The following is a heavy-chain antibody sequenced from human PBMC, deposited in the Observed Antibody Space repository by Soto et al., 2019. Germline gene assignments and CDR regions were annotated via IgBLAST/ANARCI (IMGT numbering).Heavy chain of an antibody. D-gene: IGHD5-18*01. J-gene: IGHJ4*02. CDR3: ARGQPVMVTYYFDY. V-gene: IGHV4-31*03. CDR2: IYYSGST. CDR1: GGSISSGGYY. Sequence: QVQLQESGPGLVKPSQTLSLTCTVSGGSISSGGYYWSWIRQHPGKGLEWIGYIYYSGSTYYNPSLKSRVTISVDTSKNQFSLKLSSVTAADTAVYYCARGQPVMVTYYFDYWGQGTLVTVSS.